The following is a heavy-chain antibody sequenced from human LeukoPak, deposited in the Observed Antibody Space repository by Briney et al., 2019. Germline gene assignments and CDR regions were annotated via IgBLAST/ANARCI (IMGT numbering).Heavy chain of an antibody. Sequence: ASVKVSCKASGYTFTSYGISWVRPAPGQGLEWMGWISAYNGNTNYAQKLQGRVTMTTDISTSTAYMELRSLRSDDTAVYYCARDLDYYQDYGSGSYYWFDPWGQGTLVTVSS. J-gene: IGHJ5*02. V-gene: IGHV1-18*04. D-gene: IGHD3-10*01. CDR2: ISAYNGNT. CDR1: GYTFTSYG. CDR3: ARDLDYYQDYGSGSYYWFDP.